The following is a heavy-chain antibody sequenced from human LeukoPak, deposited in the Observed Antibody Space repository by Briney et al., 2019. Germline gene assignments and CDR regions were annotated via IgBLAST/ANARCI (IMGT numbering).Heavy chain of an antibody. Sequence: GGSLRLSCAVSGITLSNYGMSWVRQAPGKGLEWVAGISDSGGRTNYADSVKGRFTISRASPKNTVYLQMNSLRAEDTAVYFCAKRGVVIRVILVGFHKEAYYFDSWGQGALVTVSS. V-gene: IGHV3-23*01. CDR1: GITLSNYG. CDR2: ISDSGGRT. CDR3: AKRGVVIRVILVGFHKEAYYFDS. D-gene: IGHD3-22*01. J-gene: IGHJ4*02.